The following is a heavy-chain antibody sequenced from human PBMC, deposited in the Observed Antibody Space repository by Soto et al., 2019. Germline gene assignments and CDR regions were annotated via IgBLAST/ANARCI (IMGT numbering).Heavy chain of an antibody. D-gene: IGHD2-21*02. J-gene: IGHJ4*02. CDR1: GDTFSDYY. Sequence: QVQLMQSGAEVKKPGASVKVSCKASGDTFSDYYIHWVRQAPGQGLEWMGTVNPSGGHTTYSQHWRGRVPMTGDTTTSTLHRELTSLTSEDTAVYYCARGRHVVVVTAALDYWGQGTLVTVSS. V-gene: IGHV1-46*04. CDR3: ARGRHVVVVTAALDY. CDR2: VNPSGGHT.